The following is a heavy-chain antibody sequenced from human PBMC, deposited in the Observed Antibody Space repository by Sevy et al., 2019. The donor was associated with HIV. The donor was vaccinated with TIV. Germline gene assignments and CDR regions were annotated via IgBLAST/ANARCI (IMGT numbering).Heavy chain of an antibody. CDR3: ARAMGV. CDR2: INQDGSEI. Sequence: GESLKISCVGAGISISSHWMNWVRQSPGKGLEWGANINQDGSEIYYVGSVKGRFTISRDNARNSGYLQMHSLSVEDSGVYYCARAMGVWGQGTTVTVSS. J-gene: IGHJ6*02. V-gene: IGHV3-7*01. CDR1: GISISSHW.